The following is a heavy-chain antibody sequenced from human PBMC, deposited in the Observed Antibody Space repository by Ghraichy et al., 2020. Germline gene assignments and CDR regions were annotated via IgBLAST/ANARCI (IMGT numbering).Heavy chain of an antibody. CDR1: GFTINNNY. D-gene: IGHD4/OR15-4a*01. CDR3: ARTMVGSNLDYFDY. CDR2: IYSSGST. Sequence: GGSLRLSCAASGFTINNNYMSWVRQTPGKGLEWLSVIYSSGSTYYADSVKGRFAISRDNSKNTLYLQMNSLRAEDTAVYYCARTMVGSNLDYFDYWGQGTLVTVSS. J-gene: IGHJ4*02. V-gene: IGHV3-66*01.